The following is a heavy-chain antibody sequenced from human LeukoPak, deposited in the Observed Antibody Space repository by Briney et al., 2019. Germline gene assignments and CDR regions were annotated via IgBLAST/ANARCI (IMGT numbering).Heavy chain of an antibody. J-gene: IGHJ4*02. CDR2: ISSSSSYI. V-gene: IGHV3-21*01. D-gene: IGHD1-26*01. CDR3: ARKLRGSYYFDY. Sequence: PGGSLRLSCAVSGFTLSSHGMHWVRQAPGKGLEWVSSISSSSSYIYYADSVKGRFTISRDNAKNSLYLQMNSLRAEDTAVYYCARKLRGSYYFDYWGQGTLVTVSS. CDR1: GFTLSSHG.